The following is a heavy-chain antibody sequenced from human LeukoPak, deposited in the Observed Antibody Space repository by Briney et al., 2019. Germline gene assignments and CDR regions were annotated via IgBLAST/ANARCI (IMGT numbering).Heavy chain of an antibody. J-gene: IGHJ4*02. D-gene: IGHD4-17*01. CDR2: ISSNWGST. V-gene: IGHV3-64D*06. CDR3: VKDAPTHFYGDYVVY. CDR1: GFTFSSYA. Sequence: PGGSLRLSCSASGFTFSSYAMHWVRQVPGKGLEYASAISSNWGSTYYADSVKGRFTISRDNSKNTLYLQMSSLRAEDTAVYYCVKDAPTHFYGDYVVYWGQGTLVTVSS.